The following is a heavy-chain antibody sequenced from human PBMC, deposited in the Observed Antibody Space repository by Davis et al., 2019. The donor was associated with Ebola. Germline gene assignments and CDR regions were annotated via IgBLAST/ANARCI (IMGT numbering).Heavy chain of an antibody. D-gene: IGHD3-10*01. V-gene: IGHV4-34*01. Sequence: SETLSLTCAVYGGSFSGYYWSWIRQPPGKGLEWIGEINHSGSTNYNPSLKSRVTISVDTSKNQFSLKLSSVTAADTAVYYCARDLVRELLNYYYYGMDVWGQGTTVTVSS. CDR3: ARDLVRELLNYYYYGMDV. J-gene: IGHJ6*02. CDR1: GGSFSGYY. CDR2: INHSGST.